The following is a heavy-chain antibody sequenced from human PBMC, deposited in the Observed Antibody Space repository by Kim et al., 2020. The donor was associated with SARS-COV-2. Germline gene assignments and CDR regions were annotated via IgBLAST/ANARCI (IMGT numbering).Heavy chain of an antibody. Sequence: GGSLRLSCAASGFTFSNAWMSWVRQAPGKGLEWVGRIKSKTDGGTTDYAAPVKGRFTISRDDSKNTLYLQMNSLKTEDTAVYYCTTDRRWYSSSWYWHWFDPWGQGTLVTVSS. CDR2: IKSKTDGGTT. CDR1: GFTFSNAW. D-gene: IGHD6-13*01. J-gene: IGHJ5*02. CDR3: TTDRRWYSSSWYWHWFDP. V-gene: IGHV3-15*01.